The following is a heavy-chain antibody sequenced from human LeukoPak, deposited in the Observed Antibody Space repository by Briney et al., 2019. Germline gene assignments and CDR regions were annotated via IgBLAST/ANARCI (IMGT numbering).Heavy chain of an antibody. CDR3: AKADRTFGGVIGALDY. V-gene: IGHV3-23*01. J-gene: IGHJ4*02. Sequence: GGSLRLSCAASGFTFSSYAMSWVRQAPGKGLEWVSAISGSGGTTYYADSVKGRFTISRDNSKNTLYLQMNSLRAEDTAVYYCAKADRTFGGVIGALDYWGQGTLVTVSS. CDR2: ISGSGGTT. CDR1: GFTFSSYA. D-gene: IGHD3-16*02.